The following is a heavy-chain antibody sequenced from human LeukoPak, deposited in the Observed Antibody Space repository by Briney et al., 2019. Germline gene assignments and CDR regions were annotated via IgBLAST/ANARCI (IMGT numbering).Heavy chain of an antibody. J-gene: IGHJ4*02. CDR1: GGTFSSYA. CDR2: IIPIFGTA. Sequence: SVKVSCKASGGTFSSYAISWVRQAPGQGLEWMGGIIPIFGTANYAQKFQGRVTITADKSTSTAYMELSSLRSEDTAVYYCARENSGSYYRWDYWGQGTLVTVSS. D-gene: IGHD1-26*01. V-gene: IGHV1-69*06. CDR3: ARENSGSYYRWDY.